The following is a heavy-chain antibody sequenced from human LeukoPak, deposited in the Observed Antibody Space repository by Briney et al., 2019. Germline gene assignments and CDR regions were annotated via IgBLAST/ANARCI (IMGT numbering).Heavy chain of an antibody. CDR1: GFTFSSYS. CDR3: ARIRTEMATIRPSYYFDY. D-gene: IGHD5-24*01. V-gene: IGHV3-21*04. Sequence: GGSLRLSCAASGFTFSSYSMNWVRQAPGKGLEWVSSISSSSSYIYYADSVKGRFTISRDNAKNSLYLQMNSLRAEDTAVYYCARIRTEMATIRPSYYFDYWGQGTLVTVSS. J-gene: IGHJ4*02. CDR2: ISSSSSYI.